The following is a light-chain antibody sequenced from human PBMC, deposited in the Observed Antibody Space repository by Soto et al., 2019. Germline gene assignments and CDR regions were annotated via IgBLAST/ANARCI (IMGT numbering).Light chain of an antibody. V-gene: IGKV1-5*01. Sequence: DIQMTHSPSTLSASVGDRVTLTCRASQSISSWLAWYQQKPGKAPKLLIYDASSLESGVPSRFSGSGSGTEFTLTISSLQPDDFAAYYCQQYNSYTITFGQGTRLEIK. J-gene: IGKJ5*01. CDR2: DAS. CDR3: QQYNSYTIT. CDR1: QSISSW.